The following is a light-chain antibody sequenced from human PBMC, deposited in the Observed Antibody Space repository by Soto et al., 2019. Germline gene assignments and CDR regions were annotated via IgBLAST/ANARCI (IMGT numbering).Light chain of an antibody. J-gene: IGKJ2*01. CDR1: QSISSSY. V-gene: IGKV3-20*01. Sequence: EIVLTQSPGTLSLSPGERATLSCRPSQSISSSYLAWYQQRPGQAPRLLIYGAPSRTTGTPDRFSGSGSGTAFTLTISRLEPEDFAVYYCQQRKTFGQGTNLEIK. CDR3: QQRKT. CDR2: GAP.